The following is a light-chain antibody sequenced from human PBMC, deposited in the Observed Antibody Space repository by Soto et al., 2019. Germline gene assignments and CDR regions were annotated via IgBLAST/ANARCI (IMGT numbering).Light chain of an antibody. Sequence: QSALTQPRSVSGSPGQSVTISCTGTSRNVGGYNYVSWYQQHPGIAPQLIIYDVTKPPSGVPDRFSGSKSGNTASLTISGLQAEDEADYYCCSYAGSYSWVFGGGTKLTVL. J-gene: IGLJ3*02. CDR3: CSYAGSYSWV. V-gene: IGLV2-11*01. CDR2: DVT. CDR1: SRNVGGYNY.